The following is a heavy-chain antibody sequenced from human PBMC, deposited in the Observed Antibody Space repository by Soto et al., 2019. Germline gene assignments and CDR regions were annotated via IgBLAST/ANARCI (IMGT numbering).Heavy chain of an antibody. V-gene: IGHV3-48*03. CDR3: VRVGIVARPY. CDR2: ISSDGATI. D-gene: IGHD2-21*01. J-gene: IGHJ4*02. Sequence: EVQMVESGGGLVQPGGSLRISCEVSGLTFSKFEMTWVRQAPGQGLEWVSSISSDGATIYYADSVKGRFTISRDNDKNLLYLQMNSLKGEDTATYYCVRVGIVARPYWGQGTPVTVSS. CDR1: GLTFSKFE.